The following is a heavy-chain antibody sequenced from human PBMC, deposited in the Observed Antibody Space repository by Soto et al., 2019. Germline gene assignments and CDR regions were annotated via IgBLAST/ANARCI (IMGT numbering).Heavy chain of an antibody. CDR2: IYYSGST. D-gene: IGHD6-6*01. J-gene: IGHJ6*02. CDR3: AREGSSYYYYGMDV. CDR1: GGSISSYY. Sequence: PSETLSLTCTVSGGSISSYYWSWIRQPPGKGLEWIGYIYYSGSTNYNPSLKSRVTISVDTSKNQFSLKLSSVTAADTAVYYCAREGSSYYYYGMDVWGQGTTVTV. V-gene: IGHV4-59*01.